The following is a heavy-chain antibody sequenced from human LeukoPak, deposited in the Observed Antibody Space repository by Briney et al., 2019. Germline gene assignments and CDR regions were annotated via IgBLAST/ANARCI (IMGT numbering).Heavy chain of an antibody. D-gene: IGHD6-13*01. CDR2: ISGSGGST. Sequence: PGGSLRLSCAASGFTFSSYAMSWVRQAPGKGLEWVSAISGSGGSTYYADSVKGRFAISRANSKNTLYLQMNSLRTEDTAVYYCATAPLYSSSWYFRGYFDDWGQGTLSPSPQ. J-gene: IGHJ4*02. CDR1: GFTFSSYA. V-gene: IGHV3-23*01. CDR3: ATAPLYSSSWYFRGYFDD.